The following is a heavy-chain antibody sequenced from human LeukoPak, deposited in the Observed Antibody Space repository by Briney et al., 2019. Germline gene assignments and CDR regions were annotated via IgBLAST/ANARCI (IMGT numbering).Heavy chain of an antibody. CDR1: GFTVGNNF. CDR2: IYSGGST. Sequence: GGSLRLSCAASGFTVGNNFMSWVRQAPGKGLEWVSVIYSGGSTYYADSVKGRFTISRDNSKNTLYLQMNSLRAEDTAVYYCARGSVPATAVAPTYGMDVWGQGTTVTVSS. D-gene: IGHD2-2*01. V-gene: IGHV3-66*01. CDR3: ARGSVPATAVAPTYGMDV. J-gene: IGHJ6*02.